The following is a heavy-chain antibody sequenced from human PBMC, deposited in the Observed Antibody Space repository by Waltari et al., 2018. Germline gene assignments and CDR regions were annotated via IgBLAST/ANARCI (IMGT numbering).Heavy chain of an antibody. D-gene: IGHD2-21*02. CDR3: ARGNTASLDY. V-gene: IGHV3-53*01. Sequence: HLVESGGGLIQPGGSLRLSCAASGFTVTNYYMSWVRQAPGRGLECVSVIYSAVTTCYADSVNGRFTISRDTFRNTLYLQMDNLRPDDTAVYYCARGNTASLDYWGQGTLVTVSS. CDR2: IYSAVTT. J-gene: IGHJ4*02. CDR1: GFTVTNYY.